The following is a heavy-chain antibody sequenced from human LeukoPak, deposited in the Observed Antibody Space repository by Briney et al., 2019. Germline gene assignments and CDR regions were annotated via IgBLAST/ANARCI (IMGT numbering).Heavy chain of an antibody. Sequence: SETLSLTCTVSDGSISSYYWSWIRRPPGKGLEWIGYIYYSGSTNYNPSLKSRVTISVDTSKNQFSLKLSSVTAADTAVYYCARFARWFDPWGQGTLVTVSS. V-gene: IGHV4-59*01. CDR1: DGSISSYY. J-gene: IGHJ5*02. CDR3: ARFARWFDP. CDR2: IYYSGST.